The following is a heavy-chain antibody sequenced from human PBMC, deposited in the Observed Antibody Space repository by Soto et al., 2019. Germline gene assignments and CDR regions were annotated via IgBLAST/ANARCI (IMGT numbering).Heavy chain of an antibody. CDR2: INSDGSST. V-gene: IGHV3-74*01. J-gene: IGHJ4*02. CDR1: GFTFSSYW. CDR3: ERDQYYDFWSGPHDY. D-gene: IGHD3-3*01. Sequence: GGSLRLSCAASGFTFSSYWMHWVRQAPGKGLVWVSRINSDGSSTSYADSVKGRFTISRDNAKNTLYLQMNSLRAEDTAVYYCERDQYYDFWSGPHDYWGQGTLVNVSS.